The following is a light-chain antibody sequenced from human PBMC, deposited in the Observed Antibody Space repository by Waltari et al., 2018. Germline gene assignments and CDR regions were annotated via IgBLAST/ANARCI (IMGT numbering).Light chain of an antibody. J-gene: IGLJ2*01. V-gene: IGLV3-1*01. CDR1: KLGDKY. CDR2: QDT. Sequence: SYELTQPPSVSVSPGQTASITCSGDKLGDKYACWYQQKPGQSPVVVLYQDTKRPSGSAERFSGADSGNTATLTISGTQAMDEADYYCQAWDSSTYHVVFGGGTKLTVL. CDR3: QAWDSSTYHVV.